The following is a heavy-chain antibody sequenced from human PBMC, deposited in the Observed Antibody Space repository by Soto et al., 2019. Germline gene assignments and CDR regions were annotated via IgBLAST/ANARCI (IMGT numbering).Heavy chain of an antibody. D-gene: IGHD3-10*01. CDR2: IFHTGTN. CDR1: GGSISSDNW. J-gene: IGHJ4*01. CDR3: AAPAGPTYGPLDY. Sequence: QVQLRESGPGLLKPSGALSLTCDVSGGSISSDNWWTWVRQTPSKGLEWIGEIFHTGTNNYNPSPKSRVPISVDKSKNQLSLRLASVPAADTAVYSCAAPAGPTYGPLDYWGHGILVTVSS. V-gene: IGHV4-4*02.